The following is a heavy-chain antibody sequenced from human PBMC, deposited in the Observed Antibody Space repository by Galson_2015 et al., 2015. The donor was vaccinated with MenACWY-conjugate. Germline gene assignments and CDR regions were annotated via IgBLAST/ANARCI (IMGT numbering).Heavy chain of an antibody. V-gene: IGHV3-23*01. Sequence: SLRLSCAASGFTFSSYAMSWVRQAPGKGLEWVSAIRGRVGGTYYADSVKARFTISRDNSKNTLYLQMNSLRAEDTAVYYCAKVDDSSGFPFADFDYWGQGTLVTVSS. CDR3: AKVDDSSGFPFADFDY. CDR1: GFTFSSYA. J-gene: IGHJ4*02. CDR2: IRGRVGGT. D-gene: IGHD3-22*01.